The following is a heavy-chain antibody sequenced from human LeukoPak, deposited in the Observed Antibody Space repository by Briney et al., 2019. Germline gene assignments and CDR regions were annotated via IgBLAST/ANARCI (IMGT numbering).Heavy chain of an antibody. CDR1: GGSFSSYV. CDR3: ARLPVHDFWSVHYKEGLNYFDY. D-gene: IGHD3-3*01. CDR2: IIPVLGVS. V-gene: IGHV1-69*04. J-gene: IGHJ4*02. Sequence: GASVKVSCKASGGSFSSYVITWVRQAPGQGLEWMGRIIPVLGVSNFAQKFEGRVTITADESTSTAYMELSSLRSEDTAVYYCARLPVHDFWSVHYKEGLNYFDYWGQGTLVTVSS.